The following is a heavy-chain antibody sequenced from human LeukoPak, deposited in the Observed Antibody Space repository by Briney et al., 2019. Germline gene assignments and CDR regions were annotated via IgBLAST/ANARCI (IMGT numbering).Heavy chain of an antibody. Sequence: ASVKVSCKASGYTFTSYGISWVRQAPGQGLEWMGWISAYNGNTNYAQKLQGRVTMTTDTSTSTAYMELRSLRSDDTAVYYCARERIGDFWSGYYTGIIDYWGQGTLVTVSS. CDR2: ISAYNGNT. V-gene: IGHV1-18*01. CDR3: ARERIGDFWSGYYTGIIDY. J-gene: IGHJ4*02. CDR1: GYTFTSYG. D-gene: IGHD3-3*01.